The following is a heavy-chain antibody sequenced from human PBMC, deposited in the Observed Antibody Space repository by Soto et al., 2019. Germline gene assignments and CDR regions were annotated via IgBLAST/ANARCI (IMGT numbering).Heavy chain of an antibody. CDR1: GFTFNNFA. CDR3: ANPRYRISPSCFYGMDV. CDR2: ISGTGGST. Sequence: GGSLRLSCAASGFTFNNFAMNWVRQVPGKGLEWVAAISGTGGSTFYSDSLGGRFTISRDNSKNTLYLQMNSLRAEDTAVYYCANPRYRISPSCFYGMDVWGQGTTVTVSS. J-gene: IGHJ6*02. V-gene: IGHV3-23*01. D-gene: IGHD2-2*01.